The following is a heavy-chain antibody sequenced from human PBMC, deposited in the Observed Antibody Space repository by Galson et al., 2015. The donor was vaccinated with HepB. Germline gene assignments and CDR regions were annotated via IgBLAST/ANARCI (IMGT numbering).Heavy chain of an antibody. CDR1: GFPFSRYS. CDR3: ARVNKYESSGHHPFDS. V-gene: IGHV3-21*01. Sequence: SLRLSCAASGFPFSRYSMNWVRQAPGKGPEWISSISRSGDYIYYADSVKGRFTISRDNARNSLLLQVDSLRADDTAVYYCARVNKYESSGHHPFDSWGQGTLVTVSS. J-gene: IGHJ4*02. CDR2: ISRSGDYI. D-gene: IGHD3-22*01.